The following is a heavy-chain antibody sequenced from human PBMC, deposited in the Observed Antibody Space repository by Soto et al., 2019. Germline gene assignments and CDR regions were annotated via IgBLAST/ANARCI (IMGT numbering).Heavy chain of an antibody. Sequence: EASVKVSCKASGGTFSSYAISWVRQAPGQGLEWMGGIIPIFGTANYAQKFQGRVTITADKSTSTAYMELSSLRSEDTAVYYCARAWPRMATIQDYYYYGMDVWGQGTTVTVSS. V-gene: IGHV1-69*06. CDR3: ARAWPRMATIQDYYYYGMDV. CDR2: IIPIFGTA. CDR1: GGTFSSYA. J-gene: IGHJ6*02. D-gene: IGHD5-12*01.